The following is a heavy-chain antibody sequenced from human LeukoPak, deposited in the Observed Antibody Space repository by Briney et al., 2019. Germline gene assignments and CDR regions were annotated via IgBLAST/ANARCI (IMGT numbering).Heavy chain of an antibody. CDR1: GFTFSSYG. CDR2: ISYDGSNK. Sequence: GGSLRLSCAASGFTFSSYGMHWVRQAPGKGLGWVAVISYDGSNKYYADSVKGRFTISRDNSKNTLYLQMNSLRAEDTAVYYCAKDASYGMDVWGQGTTVTVSS. V-gene: IGHV3-30*18. CDR3: AKDASYGMDV. J-gene: IGHJ6*02.